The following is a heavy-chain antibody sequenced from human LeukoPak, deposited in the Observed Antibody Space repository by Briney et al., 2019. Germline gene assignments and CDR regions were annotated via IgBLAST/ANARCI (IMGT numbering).Heavy chain of an antibody. CDR2: VSGGGSNI. J-gene: IGHJ4*02. V-gene: IGHV3-23*01. Sequence: PGGSLRLSCAASGFTFSSYDMSWVRQAPGKGLEWVSVVSGGGSNIYYADSVKGRFTISRDNSKNTLYLQMNSLRVEDTAVYYCAKVVTGGTYWGPFDYWGQGTLVTVSS. CDR3: AKVVTGGTYWGPFDY. D-gene: IGHD1-26*01. CDR1: GFTFSSYD.